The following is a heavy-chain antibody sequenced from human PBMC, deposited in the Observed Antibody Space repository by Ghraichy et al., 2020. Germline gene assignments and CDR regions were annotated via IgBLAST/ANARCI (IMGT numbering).Heavy chain of an antibody. D-gene: IGHD3-22*01. J-gene: IGHJ4*02. CDR1: GFTFSSYA. CDR2: ISGSGGST. CDR3: AKDLGIMKVVVMAYYFDY. V-gene: IGHV3-23*01. Sequence: GGSLRLSCAASGFTFSSYAMSWVRQAPGKGLEWVSAISGSGGSTYYADSVKGRFTISRDNSKNTLYLQMNSLRAEDTAVYYCAKDLGIMKVVVMAYYFDYWGQGTLVTVSS.